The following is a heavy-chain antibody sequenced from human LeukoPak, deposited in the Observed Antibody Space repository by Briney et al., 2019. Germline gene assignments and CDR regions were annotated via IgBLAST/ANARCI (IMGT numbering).Heavy chain of an antibody. CDR2: IYYSGST. V-gene: IGHV4-39*07. D-gene: IGHD6-6*01. Sequence: SSYWMSWIRQPPGKGLEWIGSIYYSGSTYYNPSLKSRVTISVDTSKNQFSLKLSSVTAADTAVYYCAREDSSSSGFDPWGQGTLVTVSS. J-gene: IGHJ5*02. CDR1: SSYW. CDR3: AREDSSSSGFDP.